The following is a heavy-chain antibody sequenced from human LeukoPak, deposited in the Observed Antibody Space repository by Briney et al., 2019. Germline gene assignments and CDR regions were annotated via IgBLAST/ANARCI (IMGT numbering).Heavy chain of an antibody. V-gene: IGHV1-18*01. Sequence: ASVKVSCKASGYTFSNYGISWVRQAPGQGLELIGWISGYNGDTNYGETFQGRVHMTTDTSTSTVYMELRSLRSDDTAVYYCAREQEVSSRWAGRSYYQYYYMDVWGKGTTVTVSS. CDR2: ISGYNGDT. J-gene: IGHJ6*03. D-gene: IGHD6-13*01. CDR1: GYTFSNYG. CDR3: AREQEVSSRWAGRSYYQYYYMDV.